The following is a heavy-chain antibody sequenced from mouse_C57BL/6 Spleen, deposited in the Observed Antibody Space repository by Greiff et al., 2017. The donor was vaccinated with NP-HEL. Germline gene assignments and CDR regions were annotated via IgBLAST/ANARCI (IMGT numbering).Heavy chain of an antibody. CDR1: GYTFTSYW. Sequence: QVHVKQPGAELVKPGASVKLSCKASGYTFTSYWMHWVKQRPGQGLEWIGMIHPNSGSTNYNEKFKSKATLTVDKSSSTAYMQLSSLTSEDSAVYYCAREIQRDYFDYWGQGTTLTVSS. V-gene: IGHV1-64*01. CDR3: AREIQRDYFDY. CDR2: IHPNSGST. J-gene: IGHJ2*01.